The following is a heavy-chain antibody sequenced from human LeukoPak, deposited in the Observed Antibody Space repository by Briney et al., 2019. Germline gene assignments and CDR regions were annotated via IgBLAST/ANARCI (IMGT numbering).Heavy chain of an antibody. Sequence: GASVKISCKDSGHTFTHYDFNWVRQATGQGLEWMGWMNPNTAKTAYAQNFQGRVILTMNTSISTAYMELRGLTSDDTAVYFCARTSYDIPWFDPWAREPWSPSPQ. CDR2: MNPNTAKT. J-gene: IGHJ5*02. V-gene: IGHV1-8*01. CDR1: GHTFTHYD. CDR3: ARTSYDIPWFDP. D-gene: IGHD3-16*01.